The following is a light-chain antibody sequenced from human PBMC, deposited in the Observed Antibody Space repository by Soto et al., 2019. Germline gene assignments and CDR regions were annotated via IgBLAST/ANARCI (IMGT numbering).Light chain of an antibody. J-gene: IGLJ1*01. CDR3: SSYTSTSSLGV. CDR1: SSDVGGYNY. V-gene: IGLV2-14*03. CDR2: EVS. Sequence: QSALTQPASVSGSPGQWITISCTGTSSDVGGYNYVSWYQQHPGKAPKLMIYEVSNRPSGVSNRFSGSKSGNMASLTISGLQAADEADYYCSSYTSTSSLGVFGTGTKLTVL.